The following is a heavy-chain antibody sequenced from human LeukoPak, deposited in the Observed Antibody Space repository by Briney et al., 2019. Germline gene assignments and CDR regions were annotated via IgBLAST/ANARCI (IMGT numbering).Heavy chain of an antibody. V-gene: IGHV3-48*01. CDR1: GFTFSSYN. J-gene: IGHJ5*02. CDR3: AKDLTGGSTRVVPAANPFDP. Sequence: GGSLRLSCAASGFTFSSYNMNWVRQAPGKGLEWVSYISSSGTTIYYVDSVKGRFTISRDNAKNSLYLQMNSLRAEDAAVYYCAKDLTGGSTRVVPAANPFDPWGQGTLVTVSS. CDR2: ISSSGTTI. D-gene: IGHD2-2*01.